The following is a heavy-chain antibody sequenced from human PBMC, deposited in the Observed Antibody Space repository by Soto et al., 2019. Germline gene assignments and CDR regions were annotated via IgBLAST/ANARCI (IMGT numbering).Heavy chain of an antibody. CDR1: GFTFSSYW. V-gene: IGHV3-7*01. J-gene: IGHJ6*02. CDR3: ARSRRRYFDTGFYYYDGMDV. CDR2: IKQDGSEK. D-gene: IGHD3-9*01. Sequence: GGSLRLSCAASGFTFSSYWMSWVRQAPGKGLEWVANIKQDGSEKYYVDSVKGRFTISRDNAKNSLYLQMNSLRAEDTAVYYCARSRRRYFDTGFYYYDGMDVWGQGTTVTVSS.